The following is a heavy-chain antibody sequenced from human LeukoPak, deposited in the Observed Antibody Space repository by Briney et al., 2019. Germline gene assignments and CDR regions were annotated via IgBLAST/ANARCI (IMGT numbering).Heavy chain of an antibody. D-gene: IGHD5-24*01. Sequence: TGGSLRLSCAASGFTFHLYAMHWVRLAPGKGLEWVSLITGDGRSTYYADSVKGRFTISRDNSKNSLYLQMNSLRTEDTALYYCAREQFSHTSNYFDNWGQGILVTVSS. V-gene: IGHV3-43*02. CDR2: ITGDGRST. J-gene: IGHJ4*02. CDR1: GFTFHLYA. CDR3: AREQFSHTSNYFDN.